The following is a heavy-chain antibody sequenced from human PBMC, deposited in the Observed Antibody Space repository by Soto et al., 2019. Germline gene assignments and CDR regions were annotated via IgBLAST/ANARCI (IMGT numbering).Heavy chain of an antibody. J-gene: IGHJ4*02. Sequence: QITVKESGLTLVKPTETLTLTCTFSGFSLSTYGMGVGWIRQPPGKALEWLALIYWDDDKRYSPSLRSRLTITKDTSKSQVDLTMTSMDPVDTATYYCARLTRGVYDLDRLWEKFDYWGQGTLVTVSS. CDR1: GFSLSTYGMG. V-gene: IGHV2-5*02. CDR2: IYWDDDK. CDR3: ARLTRGVYDLDRLWEKFDY. D-gene: IGHD5-12*01.